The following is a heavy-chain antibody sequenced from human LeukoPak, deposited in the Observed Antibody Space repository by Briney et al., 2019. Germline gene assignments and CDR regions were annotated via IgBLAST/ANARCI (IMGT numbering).Heavy chain of an antibody. CDR2: IKSKTDGGTT. V-gene: IGHV3-15*01. CDR3: ARLVYDSNWYVDF. Sequence: GGSLRLSCAASGFTFSNAWMSWVRQAPEKGLEWVGRIKSKTDGGTTDYAAPVKGRFTISRDNPKNTLYLQVNSLRAEDTAVYYWARLVYDSNWYVDFWGQGTLVTVSS. CDR1: GFTFSNAW. J-gene: IGHJ4*02. D-gene: IGHD4-11*01.